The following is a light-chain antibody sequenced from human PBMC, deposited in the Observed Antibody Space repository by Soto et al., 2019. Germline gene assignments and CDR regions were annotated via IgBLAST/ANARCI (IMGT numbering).Light chain of an antibody. CDR2: FAS. CDR1: QGIGDR. V-gene: IGKV1-12*01. J-gene: IGKJ1*01. Sequence: DIQMTRARSSLSASVGDRVTLTCRASQGIGDRLAWYQQKPGKVPQLLIYFASTLGSGVPSRFSGSGSRTDFILTINPPQAADFATYPCLHPSSFPPPFGQGTKVDI. CDR3: LHPSSFPPP.